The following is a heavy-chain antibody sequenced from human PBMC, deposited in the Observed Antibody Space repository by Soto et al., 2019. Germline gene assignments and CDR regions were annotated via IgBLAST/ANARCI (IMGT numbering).Heavy chain of an antibody. CDR1: GFSLTSGVG. V-gene: IGHV2-5*02. CDR2: IYWDDDK. CDR3: AHIDPEIVTVGGHGGFEY. D-gene: IGHD5-12*01. Sequence: QITLKESGPTLVRPPQTLTLTCTFSGFSLTSGVGVGWIRQPPGKALEWLALIYWDDDKRYSPSLKNRLTITKDTDKNHLVLTMTSVCPVDTATYFCAHIDPEIVTVGGHGGFEYWGRGTLFTDSS. J-gene: IGHJ4*02.